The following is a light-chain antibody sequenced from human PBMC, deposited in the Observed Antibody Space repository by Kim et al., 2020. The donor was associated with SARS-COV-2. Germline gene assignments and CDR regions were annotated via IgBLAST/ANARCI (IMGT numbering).Light chain of an antibody. Sequence: PGQPASITCSGDKLGDKYACWYQQKPGQSPVLVIYQDSKRPSGIPERFSGSNSGNTATLTISGTQAMDEADYYCQAWDSSTASVVFGGGTQLTVL. V-gene: IGLV3-1*01. CDR2: QDS. J-gene: IGLJ2*01. CDR3: QAWDSSTASVV. CDR1: KLGDKY.